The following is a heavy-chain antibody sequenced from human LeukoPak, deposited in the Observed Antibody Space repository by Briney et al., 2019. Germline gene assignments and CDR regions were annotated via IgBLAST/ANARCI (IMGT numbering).Heavy chain of an antibody. Sequence: GGSLRLSCAASGFIFSPYAMSWVRQAPGKGLEWVAGIAGGDDRFYADSVKGRFSISRDNSKNTVDLQMNSLRAEDTAVYYCAKDGGRYGPDAFDIWGQGTMVTVSS. V-gene: IGHV3-23*01. D-gene: IGHD3-16*01. CDR3: AKDGGRYGPDAFDI. CDR1: GFIFSPYA. J-gene: IGHJ3*02. CDR2: IAGGDDR.